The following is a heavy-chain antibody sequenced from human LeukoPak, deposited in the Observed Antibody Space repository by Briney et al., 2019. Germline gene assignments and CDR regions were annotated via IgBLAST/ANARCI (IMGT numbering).Heavy chain of an antibody. CDR2: IYWDDDK. CDR1: GFSLSTSGVG. Sequence: KESGPTLVKHTQTLTLTCTFSGFSLSTSGVGVGSIRQPPGKALEWLALIYWDDDKRYSPSLKSRLTITKDTSKNQVVLTMTNMDPVDTATYYCAHSRYSGYADDAFDIWGQGTMVTVSS. V-gene: IGHV2-5*02. CDR3: AHSRYSGYADDAFDI. J-gene: IGHJ3*02. D-gene: IGHD5-12*01.